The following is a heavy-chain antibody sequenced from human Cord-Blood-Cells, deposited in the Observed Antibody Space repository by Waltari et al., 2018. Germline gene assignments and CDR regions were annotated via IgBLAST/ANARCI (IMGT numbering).Heavy chain of an antibody. D-gene: IGHD4-4*01. J-gene: IGHJ4*02. V-gene: IGHV3-7*01. Sequence: EVQLVASGGGLVQPVVSLRLSCSASTFTFSTYRMSWCLQAPGRGLEGVANTRQDGSVKDYVDSVKGRFTRSRDNAKTSLYLDMRSLRGEDTAVYYCAGEGTVSTGLFDYWGQGALVTVSS. CDR1: TFTFSTYR. CDR3: AGEGTVSTGLFDY. CDR2: TRQDGSVK.